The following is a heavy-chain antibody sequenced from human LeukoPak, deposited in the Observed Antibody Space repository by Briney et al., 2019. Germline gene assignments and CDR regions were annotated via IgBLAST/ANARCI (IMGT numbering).Heavy chain of an antibody. J-gene: IGHJ4*02. Sequence: SETLSLTCTVSGGSISSSSYYWGWIRQPPGKGLVWIGNIYYSGSTYYNPSLKSRVTISVDTSKNQLSLNLSSVTAADTAVYYCARSFRPQTYYYFDYWGQRTLVTVSS. D-gene: IGHD3-10*01. CDR1: GGSISSSSYY. V-gene: IGHV4-39*01. CDR3: ARSFRPQTYYYFDY. CDR2: IYYSGST.